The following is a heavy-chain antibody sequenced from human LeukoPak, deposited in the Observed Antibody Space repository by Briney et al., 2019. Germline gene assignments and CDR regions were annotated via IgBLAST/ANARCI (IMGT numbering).Heavy chain of an antibody. V-gene: IGHV3-21*01. CDR2: ISSSSSYI. D-gene: IGHD3-10*01. CDR1: GFTFSNYW. CDR3: ARGSATPDY. Sequence: PGGSLRLSCAASGFTFSNYWMHWVRQAPGKGLVWVSSISSSSSYIYYADSVKGRFTISRDNAKSSLYLQMNSLRAEDTAVYYCARGSATPDYWGQGTLVTVSS. J-gene: IGHJ4*02.